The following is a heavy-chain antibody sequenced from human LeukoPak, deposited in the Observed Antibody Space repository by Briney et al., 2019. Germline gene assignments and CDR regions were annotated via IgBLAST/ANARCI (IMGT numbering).Heavy chain of an antibody. D-gene: IGHD3-3*01. V-gene: IGHV3-11*04. CDR2: ISNDSVDK. Sequence: GGSLRLSCVGSGFTFRDYYMSWIRPAPGKGLEWVSYISNDSVDKYYVDSVRGRFTISRDNAKKSMYLQMSGLRVEDTAVYYCARRDWVSGAVRAFDIWGQGTMVTVSS. CDR3: ARRDWVSGAVRAFDI. CDR1: GFTFRDYY. J-gene: IGHJ3*02.